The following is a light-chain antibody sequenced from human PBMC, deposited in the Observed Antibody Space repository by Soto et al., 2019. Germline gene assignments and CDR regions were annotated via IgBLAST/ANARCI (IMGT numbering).Light chain of an antibody. CDR1: SSDVGGYNY. J-gene: IGLJ2*01. CDR2: DVS. Sequence: QSALTQPASVSGSPGQSITISCTGTSSDVGGYNYVSWYQQHPGKAPKLMIYDVSYRPSGVSNRFFGSESGNTASLTISGLQAEDEADYYCSSYTSSSTLGVFGGGTKVTVL. CDR3: SSYTSSSTLGV. V-gene: IGLV2-14*01.